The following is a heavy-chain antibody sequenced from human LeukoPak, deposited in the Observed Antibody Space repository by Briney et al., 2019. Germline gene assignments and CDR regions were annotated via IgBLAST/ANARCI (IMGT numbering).Heavy chain of an antibody. Sequence: GGSLRLSCAASGFTFSSYSMNWVRQAPGKGLEWVSSISSSSSYIYYADSVKGRFTISRDNAKNSLYLQMNSLRAEDTAVYYCARVDYYCDSSGPLWGQGTLVTVSS. V-gene: IGHV3-21*01. CDR1: GFTFSSYS. CDR3: ARVDYYCDSSGPL. CDR2: ISSSSSYI. J-gene: IGHJ4*02. D-gene: IGHD3-22*01.